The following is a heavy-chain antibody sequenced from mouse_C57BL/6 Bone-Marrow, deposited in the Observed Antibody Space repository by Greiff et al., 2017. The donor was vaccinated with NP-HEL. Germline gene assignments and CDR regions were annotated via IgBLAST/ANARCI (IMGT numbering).Heavy chain of an antibody. Sequence: EVKVEESGGGLVQPGGSMKLSCVASGFTFSNYWMNWVRQSPEKGLEWVAQIRLKSDNYATHYAESVKGRFTISRDDSKSSVYLQMNNLRAEDTGIYYCTDYGYDEGYWYFDVWGTGTTVTVSS. D-gene: IGHD2-2*01. CDR3: TDYGYDEGYWYFDV. CDR2: IRLKSDNYAT. V-gene: IGHV6-3*01. CDR1: GFTFSNYW. J-gene: IGHJ1*03.